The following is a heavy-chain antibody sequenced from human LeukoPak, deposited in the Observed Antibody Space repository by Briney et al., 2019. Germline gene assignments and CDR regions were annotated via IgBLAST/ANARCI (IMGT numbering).Heavy chain of an antibody. CDR3: AREKRPYGMDV. J-gene: IGHJ6*02. Sequence: GGSLRLSCAASGFTVSSNYMSCVRQAPGKGLEWVSVIYSGGSTYYADSVKGRFTISRDNSKNTLYLQMNSLRAEDTAVYYCAREKRPYGMDVWGQGTTVTVSS. CDR2: IYSGGST. V-gene: IGHV3-53*01. CDR1: GFTVSSNY.